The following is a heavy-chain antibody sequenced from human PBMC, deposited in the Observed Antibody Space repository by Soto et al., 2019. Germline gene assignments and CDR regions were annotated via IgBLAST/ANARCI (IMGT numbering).Heavy chain of an antibody. Sequence: EVQLLESGGGLVQPGGSLRLSCAASGFTFSSYAMSWVRQAPGKGLEWVSAISGSSGITYYADSVKGRFTISRDNSKNTLYLQMNSLRAEDTAVYYCARDKFIASVYYGMDVWGQGTTVTVSS. CDR2: ISGSSGIT. CDR3: ARDKFIASVYYGMDV. J-gene: IGHJ6*02. D-gene: IGHD6-13*01. V-gene: IGHV3-23*01. CDR1: GFTFSSYA.